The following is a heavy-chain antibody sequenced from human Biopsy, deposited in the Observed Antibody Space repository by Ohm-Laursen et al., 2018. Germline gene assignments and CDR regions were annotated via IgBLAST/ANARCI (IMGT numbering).Heavy chain of an antibody. CDR2: LFTSGTT. CDR3: VRGGSGSFPFDY. D-gene: IGHD3-10*01. CDR1: GGSINSYY. Sequence: PPGTLSLTCTVSGGSINSYYWSWMRQPAGKGLEWIGRLFTSGTTNYSPSLNNRVTMSVDTSKNQFSLRLPSVTAADTAVYYCVRGGSGSFPFDYWGPGTLVTVSS. V-gene: IGHV4-4*07. J-gene: IGHJ4*02.